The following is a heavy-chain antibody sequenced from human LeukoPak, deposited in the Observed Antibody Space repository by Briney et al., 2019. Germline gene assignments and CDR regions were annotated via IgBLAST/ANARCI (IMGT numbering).Heavy chain of an antibody. CDR1: GFTFSSYW. V-gene: IGHV3-15*01. CDR2: VKSKAADGTT. D-gene: IGHD3-10*01. CDR3: TTEGGSGSYYGDDAFDM. Sequence: GGSLTLSCGVYGFTFSSYWMHWVRQAAGKVMEWVGRVKSKAADGTTDYVAPVQGRFTFSRDDSKNTLSLQMNSLKTEDTAVYYCTTEGGSGSYYGDDAFDMWGQGRMVTVSS. J-gene: IGHJ3*02.